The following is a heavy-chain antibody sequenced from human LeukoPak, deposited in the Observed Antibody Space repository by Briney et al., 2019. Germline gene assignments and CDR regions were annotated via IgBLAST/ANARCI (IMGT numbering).Heavy chain of an antibody. J-gene: IGHJ2*01. CDR3: ARSYCGGDCSSYFDL. V-gene: IGHV1-2*02. CDR2: INPNSGGT. CDR1: GYTFTGYY. Sequence: ASVKVSCKAPGYTFTGYYMHWVRQAPGQGLEWMGWINPNSGGTNYAQKFQGRVTMTRDTSISTAYMELSRLRSDDTAVYYCARSYCGGDCSSYFDLWGRGTLVTVSS. D-gene: IGHD2-21*02.